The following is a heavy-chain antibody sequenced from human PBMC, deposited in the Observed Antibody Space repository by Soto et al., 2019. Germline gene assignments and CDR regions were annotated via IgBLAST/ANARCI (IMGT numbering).Heavy chain of an antibody. D-gene: IGHD3-22*01. CDR1: GGTFSSYA. CDR3: AREKNYYDSSGYSNWFDP. V-gene: IGHV1-69*06. J-gene: IGHJ5*02. Sequence: QVQLVQSGAEVKKPGSSVKVSCKASGGTFSSYAISWVRQAPGQGLEWMGGIIPIFGTANYAQKFQGRVTITADNSTSTAYMELSSLRSEDTAVYYCAREKNYYDSSGYSNWFDPWGQGTLVTVSS. CDR2: IIPIFGTA.